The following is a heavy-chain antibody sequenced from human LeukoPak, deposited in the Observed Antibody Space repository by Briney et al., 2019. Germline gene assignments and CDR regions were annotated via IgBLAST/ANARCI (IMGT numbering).Heavy chain of an antibody. CDR2: ISAYNGNT. Sequence: ASVKVSCKASGYTFTSNGISWVRQAPGQGLEWMGWISAYNGNTNYAQKLQGRVTMTTDTSTSTAYMELRSLRSDDTAVYYCARHSSSWYVGAFDIWGQGTMVTVSS. J-gene: IGHJ3*02. V-gene: IGHV1-18*01. D-gene: IGHD6-13*01. CDR3: ARHSSSWYVGAFDI. CDR1: GYTFTSNG.